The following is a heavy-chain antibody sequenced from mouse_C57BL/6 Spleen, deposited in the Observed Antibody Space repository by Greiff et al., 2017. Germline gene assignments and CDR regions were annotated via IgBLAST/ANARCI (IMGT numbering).Heavy chain of an antibody. CDR3: ARERYGSNYAMDY. J-gene: IGHJ4*01. CDR1: GFTFSDYY. D-gene: IGHD1-1*01. Sequence: EVQRVESEGGLVQPGSSMKLSCTASGFTFSDYYMAWVRQVPEKGLEWVANINYDGSSTYYLDSLKSRFIISRDNAKNILYLQMSSLKSEDTATYYCARERYGSNYAMDYWGQGTSVTVSS. V-gene: IGHV5-16*01. CDR2: INYDGSST.